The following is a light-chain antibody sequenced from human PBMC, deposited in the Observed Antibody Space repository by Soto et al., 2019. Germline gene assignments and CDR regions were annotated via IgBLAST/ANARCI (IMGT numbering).Light chain of an antibody. CDR2: EVA. CDR1: TSDVGGYKY. J-gene: IGLJ1*01. CDR3: SSYAGSNTFV. V-gene: IGLV2-8*01. Sequence: QYALTQRPSASGSPGQSVTISCTGTTSDVGGYKYVSWHQQHPGKAPKLIIYEVAKRPSGVPDRFSGSKSGNTASLTVSGLQAEDEADYYCSSYAGSNTFVFGPGTKVTV.